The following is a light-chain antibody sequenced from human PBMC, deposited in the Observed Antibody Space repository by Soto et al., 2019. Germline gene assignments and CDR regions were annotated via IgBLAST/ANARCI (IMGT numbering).Light chain of an antibody. CDR1: QSLLQSDGNTY. V-gene: IGKV2D-29*01. J-gene: IGKJ1*01. CDR2: AVS. CDR3: MQRIQLPRT. Sequence: IVMTQTPLSLSVTPGQPASISCKSSQSLLQSDGNTYLYGYLQKPGEPPQLPIYAVSNRFSGVPERFSGSGSGTDFTLKISRVEAEDVGVYYCMQRIQLPRTFGQGTQVEIK.